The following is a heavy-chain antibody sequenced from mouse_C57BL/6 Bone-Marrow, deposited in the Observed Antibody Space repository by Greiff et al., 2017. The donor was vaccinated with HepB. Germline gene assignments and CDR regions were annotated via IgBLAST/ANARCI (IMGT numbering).Heavy chain of an antibody. D-gene: IGHD2-4*01. V-gene: IGHV1-64*01. CDR2: IHPNSGST. CDR3: ARDDYVYWYFDV. Sequence: QVQLQQSGAELVKPGASVKLSCKASGYTFTSYWMHWVKQRPGQGLEWIGMIHPNSGSTNYNEKFKSKATLTVDKSSSTAYMQLSSLTSEDSAVYYCARDDYVYWYFDVWGTGTTVTVSS. CDR1: GYTFTSYW. J-gene: IGHJ1*03.